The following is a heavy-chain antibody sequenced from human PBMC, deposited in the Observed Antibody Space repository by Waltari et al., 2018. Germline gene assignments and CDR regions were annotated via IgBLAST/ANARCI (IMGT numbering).Heavy chain of an antibody. CDR3: ARDAPEKDAFDI. CDR2: IKQDGSEK. CDR1: GFTLSSYG. V-gene: IGHV3-7*01. J-gene: IGHJ3*02. Sequence: EVQLVESGGGLVQPGGSLRLSCAASGFTLSSYGRSWVRQAPGKGLEWVANIKQDGSEKYYVDSVKGRFTISRDNAKNSLYLQMNSLRAEDTAVYYCARDAPEKDAFDIWGQGTMVTVSS.